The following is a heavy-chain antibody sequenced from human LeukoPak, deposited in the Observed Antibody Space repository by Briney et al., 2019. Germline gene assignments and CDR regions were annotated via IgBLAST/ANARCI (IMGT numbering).Heavy chain of an antibody. CDR1: GSTFTGYH. Sequence: ASVKVSCKASGSTFTGYHMHWVRQAPGQGLEWMGWINPNSGGTNYAQKFQGRVTMTRDTSISTAYMELSRLRSDDTAVYYCARVRGIAVTTFGYWGQGTLVTVSS. D-gene: IGHD6-19*01. CDR2: INPNSGGT. V-gene: IGHV1-2*02. J-gene: IGHJ4*02. CDR3: ARVRGIAVTTFGY.